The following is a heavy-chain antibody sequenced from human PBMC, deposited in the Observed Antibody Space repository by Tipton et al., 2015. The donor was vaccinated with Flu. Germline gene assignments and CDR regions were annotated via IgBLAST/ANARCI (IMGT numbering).Heavy chain of an antibody. J-gene: IGHJ4*02. Sequence: LTCAVYGGSFSGYYWSWIRQPPGKGLEWIGEINHSGSTNYNPSLKSRVTISVDTSKNQFSLKLSSVTAADTAVYYCARRAGIRQLGNFDYWGQGTLVTVSS. CDR2: INHSGST. D-gene: IGHD6-6*01. CDR1: GGSFSGYY. V-gene: IGHV4-34*01. CDR3: ARRAGIRQLGNFDY.